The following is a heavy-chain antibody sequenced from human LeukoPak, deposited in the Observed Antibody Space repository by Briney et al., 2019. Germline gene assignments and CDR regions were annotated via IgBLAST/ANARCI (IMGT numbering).Heavy chain of an antibody. CDR1: GGSISSYY. V-gene: IGHV4-59*01. Sequence: PSETLSLTCTVSGGSISSYYWSWIRQPPGKGLEWIGYIYYSGSTNYNPSLKSRVTISVDTSKNQFSLKLSSVTAADTAVYYCARVSHGYCSSTSCYEPFDYWGQGTLVTVSS. J-gene: IGHJ4*02. D-gene: IGHD2-2*01. CDR2: IYYSGST. CDR3: ARVSHGYCSSTSCYEPFDY.